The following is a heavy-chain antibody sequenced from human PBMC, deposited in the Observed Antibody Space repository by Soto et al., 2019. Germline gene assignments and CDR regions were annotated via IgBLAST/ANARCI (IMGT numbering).Heavy chain of an antibody. V-gene: IGHV4-59*01. Sequence: SETLSLTCDVSGASISDYYWNWIRQPPGKGLEWIGCIFYSGTTHYNPSLSSRVTVSVDTSKNQVSLKLSSVTAADTAVYYCATDTSSSESSYYYGMDVWGQGTTVTVSS. CDR1: GASISDYY. CDR3: ATDTSSSESSYYYGMDV. J-gene: IGHJ6*02. CDR2: IFYSGTT. D-gene: IGHD6-6*01.